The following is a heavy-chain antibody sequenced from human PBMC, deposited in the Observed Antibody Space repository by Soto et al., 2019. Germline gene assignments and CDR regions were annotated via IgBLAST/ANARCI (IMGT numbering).Heavy chain of an antibody. CDR1: GGSFSGYY. Sequence: QVQLQQWGAGLLKPSETLSLTCAVYGGSFSGYYWSWIRQPPGKGLEWIGEINHSGSTNYNPSLKSRVTISVDTSKNQFSLKLSSVTAADTAVYYCARGSRSWSSYYYYYYGMDVWGQGTTVTVSS. V-gene: IGHV4-34*01. D-gene: IGHD6-13*01. CDR3: ARGSRSWSSYYYYYYGMDV. J-gene: IGHJ6*02. CDR2: INHSGST.